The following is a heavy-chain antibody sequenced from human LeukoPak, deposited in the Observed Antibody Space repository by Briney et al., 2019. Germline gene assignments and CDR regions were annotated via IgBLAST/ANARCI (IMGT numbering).Heavy chain of an antibody. CDR3: ASLSSQEAFDESDY. V-gene: IGHV4-34*01. J-gene: IGHJ4*02. D-gene: IGHD2/OR15-2a*01. CDR1: GGSFSGYY. Sequence: PSETLSLTCAVYGGSFSGYYWSWIRQPPGKGLEWIGEINHSGSTNYNPSLKSRVTISVDTSKNQFSLKLSSVTATDTAVYYCASLSSQEAFDESDYWGQGTLVTVSS. CDR2: INHSGST.